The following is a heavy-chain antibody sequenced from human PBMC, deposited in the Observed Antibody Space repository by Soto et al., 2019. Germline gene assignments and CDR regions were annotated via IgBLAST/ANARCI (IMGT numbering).Heavy chain of an antibody. CDR3: ARDRASTVTTIFA. D-gene: IGHD4-17*01. V-gene: IGHV3-30-3*01. CDR2: ISYDGSNK. CDR1: GFTFSSYA. Sequence: GGSVRLSCAASGFTFSSYAMHWVRQAPGKGLEWVAVISYDGSNKYYADSVKGRFTISRDNSKNTLYLQMNSLRAEDTAVYYCARDRASTVTTIFAWGQETLVTVSS. J-gene: IGHJ4*02.